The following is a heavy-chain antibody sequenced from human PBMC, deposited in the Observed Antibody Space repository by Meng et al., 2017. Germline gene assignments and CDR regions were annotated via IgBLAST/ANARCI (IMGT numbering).Heavy chain of an antibody. CDR2: IYYSGST. J-gene: IGHJ4*02. D-gene: IGHD5-12*01. CDR1: DGSISSSSYY. CDR3: AREPRGYSGYVSGY. V-gene: IGHV4-39*07. Sequence: GSLRLSCTVSDGSISSSSYYWGWIRQPPGKGLEWIGSIYYSGSTYYNPSLKSRVTISVDTSKNQFSLKLSSVTAADTAVYYCAREPRGYSGYVSGYWGQGTLVTVSS.